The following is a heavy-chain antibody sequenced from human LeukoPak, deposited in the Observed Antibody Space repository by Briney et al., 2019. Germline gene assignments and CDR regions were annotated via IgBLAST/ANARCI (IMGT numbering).Heavy chain of an antibody. Sequence: GGSLRLSCAASGFTFSSYSMNWVRQAPGKGLEWVSSISSSSSYIYYADSVKGRFTISRDNAKNSLYLQMNSLRAEDTAVYYCASFRYSGYVIDYWGQGTLVTVSS. J-gene: IGHJ4*02. V-gene: IGHV3-21*01. CDR1: GFTFSSYS. D-gene: IGHD5-12*01. CDR2: ISSSSSYI. CDR3: ASFRYSGYVIDY.